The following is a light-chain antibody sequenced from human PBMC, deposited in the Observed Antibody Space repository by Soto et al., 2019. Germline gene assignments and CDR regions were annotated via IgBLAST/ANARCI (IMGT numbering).Light chain of an antibody. Sequence: DIQMTQSPSTLSASVGDRVTITRRASQSISRWLAWYKQKPGKAPQALIYDASSLKSGVPSRFSGNGSGTEFTLTIRSLKPDDFATDYCQQYNTYSTFGQWTRLEIK. CDR1: QSISRW. J-gene: IGKJ5*01. V-gene: IGKV1-5*01. CDR2: DAS. CDR3: QQYNTYST.